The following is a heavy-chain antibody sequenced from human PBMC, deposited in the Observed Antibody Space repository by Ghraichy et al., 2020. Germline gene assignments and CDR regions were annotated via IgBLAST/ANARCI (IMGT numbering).Heavy chain of an antibody. Sequence: SETLSLTCTVSGGSFSTRDYFWGWIRQSPGKGLEWIGTYYYTGSTYYNSSLNSRVTISVDTSKSRFSLKLSSVTAADTAVYYCARQLYYYDSRGGGGAFDIWGQGTMVTVSA. CDR3: ARQLYYYDSRGGGGAFDI. J-gene: IGHJ3*02. CDR1: GGSFSTRDYF. V-gene: IGHV4-39*01. CDR2: YYYTGST. D-gene: IGHD3-22*01.